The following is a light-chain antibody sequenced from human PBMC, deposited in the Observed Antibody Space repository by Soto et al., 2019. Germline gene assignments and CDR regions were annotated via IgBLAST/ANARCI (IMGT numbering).Light chain of an antibody. CDR2: DVS. V-gene: IGLV2-11*01. CDR3: CSYAGIYPYV. J-gene: IGLJ1*01. Sequence: QSVLTQPRSVSGSPGQSVTISCTGTSSDVGGYNYVSWYQLHPGKAPKLIIYDVSKRPSGVPDRFSGSKSGNTASLTISGLQAEDEAGYYCCSYAGIYPYVFGTGTKLTVL. CDR1: SSDVGGYNY.